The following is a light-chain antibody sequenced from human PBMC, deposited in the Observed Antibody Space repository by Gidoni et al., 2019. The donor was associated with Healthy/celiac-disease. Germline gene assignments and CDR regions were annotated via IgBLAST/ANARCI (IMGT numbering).Light chain of an antibody. CDR1: SSNIGAGYD. Sequence: SVLTQPPSVSGAPGQRVTISCTGSSSNIGAGYDVHWYQHLPGTAPKLLFYGNSNRPSGVPDRFSGSKSGTSASLAITGLQAEDEADYYCQSYDSSLSGYVVFGGGTKLTVL. J-gene: IGLJ2*01. CDR2: GNS. V-gene: IGLV1-40*01. CDR3: QSYDSSLSGYVV.